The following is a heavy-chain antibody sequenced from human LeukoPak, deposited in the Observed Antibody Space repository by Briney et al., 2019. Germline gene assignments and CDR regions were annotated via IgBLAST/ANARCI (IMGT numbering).Heavy chain of an antibody. J-gene: IGHJ4*02. Sequence: GSLRLSCAASGFTFSSYAMHWVRQAPGKGLEWVAVISYDGSNKYYADSVKGRFTISRDNSKNTLYLQMNSLRAEDTAVYYCAKDLPTVRYGSYFGYWGQGTLVTVSS. V-gene: IGHV3-30-3*01. D-gene: IGHD1-26*01. CDR3: AKDLPTVRYGSYFGY. CDR1: GFTFSSYA. CDR2: ISYDGSNK.